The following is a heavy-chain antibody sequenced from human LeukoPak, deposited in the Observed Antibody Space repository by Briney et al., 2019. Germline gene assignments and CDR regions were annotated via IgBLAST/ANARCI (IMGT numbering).Heavy chain of an antibody. Sequence: ASVKVSCKASGYTFISYGISWVRQAPGQGLEWMGWISAYNGNTNYAQKLQGRVTMTTDTSTSTAYMELRSLRSDGTAVYYCARDLKRDWFDPWGQGTLVTVSS. V-gene: IGHV1-18*01. CDR2: ISAYNGNT. CDR1: GYTFISYG. J-gene: IGHJ5*02. CDR3: ARDLKRDWFDP.